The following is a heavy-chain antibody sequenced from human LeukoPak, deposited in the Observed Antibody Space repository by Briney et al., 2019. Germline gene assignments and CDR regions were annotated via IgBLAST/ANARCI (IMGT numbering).Heavy chain of an antibody. J-gene: IGHJ4*02. CDR3: ATSSTALFDH. CDR2: ISSSGSYI. D-gene: IGHD2-2*01. CDR1: GFTFSSYS. V-gene: IGHV3-21*01. Sequence: GGSLRLSCAASGFTFSSYSMNWVRQAPGKGLEWVSSISSSGSYIYYADSVKGRFTISRDNAKNSLYLQMNSLRAEDTAVYYCATSSTALFDHWGQGTLVTVSS.